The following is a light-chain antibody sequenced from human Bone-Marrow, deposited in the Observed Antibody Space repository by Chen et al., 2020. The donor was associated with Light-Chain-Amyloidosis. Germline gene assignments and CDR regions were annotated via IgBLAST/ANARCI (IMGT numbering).Light chain of an antibody. Sequence: QSALTQPASVSGSPGQSITISCTGTSSDVGRYKYVTWYQQFPGKAPKLMIYAVSNRPSGVSNRFSGSRSGNTASLTISGLQADDEADYYCSSFTGSGTVFGGGTKVTVL. CDR2: AVS. V-gene: IGLV2-14*01. CDR3: SSFTGSGTV. J-gene: IGLJ2*01. CDR1: SSDVGRYKY.